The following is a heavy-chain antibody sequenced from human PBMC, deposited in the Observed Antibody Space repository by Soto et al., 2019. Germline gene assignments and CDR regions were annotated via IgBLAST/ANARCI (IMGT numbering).Heavy chain of an antibody. CDR2: IKSKTDGERT. CDR3: VRATYFSDSSGYTRCLDY. Sequence: PGGSLRLSCAASGFSFSNAWMSWVRQAPGKGLEWVGRIKSKTDGERTDYAAPVKGRFTASRDESKNSAYLQMNSLKTEDTAVYYCVRATYFSDSSGYTRCLDYWGQGTLVTAPQ. D-gene: IGHD3-22*01. CDR1: GFSFSNAW. J-gene: IGHJ4*02. V-gene: IGHV3-15*01.